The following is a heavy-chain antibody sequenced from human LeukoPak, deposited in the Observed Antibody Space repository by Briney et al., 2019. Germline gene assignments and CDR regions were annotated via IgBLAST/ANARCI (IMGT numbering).Heavy chain of an antibody. V-gene: IGHV3-30*04. D-gene: IGHD3-16*01. J-gene: IGHJ6*02. CDR1: GFTFSSFI. CDR3: ARGGGLDV. Sequence: GGSLRLSCAASGFTFSSFIMHWVRQAPGKGLEWVAFISYDGRDKYYADSVKGRFTISRDNAKNSLYLQMSNLRAEDTAVYFCARGGGLDVWGQGATVTVSS. CDR2: ISYDGRDK.